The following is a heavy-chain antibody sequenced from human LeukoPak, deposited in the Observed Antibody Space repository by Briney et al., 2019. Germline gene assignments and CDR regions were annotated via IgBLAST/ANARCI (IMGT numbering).Heavy chain of an antibody. CDR1: GFTFSSYG. D-gene: IGHD5-24*01. Sequence: PGRSLRLSCAASGFTFSSYGMHWVRQAPGKGLEWVAVISYDGSNKYYADSVKGRFTISRDNSKNTLFLQMSSLRAEDTAVYYCAKVIREVDMSHDYWGQGALVTVSS. CDR3: AKVIREVDMSHDY. CDR2: ISYDGSNK. J-gene: IGHJ4*02. V-gene: IGHV3-30*18.